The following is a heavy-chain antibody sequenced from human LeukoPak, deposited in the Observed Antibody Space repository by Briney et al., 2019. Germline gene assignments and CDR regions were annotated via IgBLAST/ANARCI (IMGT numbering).Heavy chain of an antibody. D-gene: IGHD6-19*01. CDR1: GGSISSYY. J-gene: IGHJ6*02. CDR3: ARTRYSSGWSPTYGMDV. CDR2: IYYSGST. Sequence: PSETLSLTCTVSGGSISSYYWSWVRQPPGKGLEWVGYIYYSGSTNYNPSLKSRVTISVDTSKNQFSLKLGSVTAADTAVYYCARTRYSSGWSPTYGMDVWGQGTTVTVSS. V-gene: IGHV4-59*01.